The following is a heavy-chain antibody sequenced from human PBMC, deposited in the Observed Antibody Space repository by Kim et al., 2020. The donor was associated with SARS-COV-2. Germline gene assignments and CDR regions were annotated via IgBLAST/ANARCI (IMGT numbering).Heavy chain of an antibody. CDR2: ISTTSSSK. V-gene: IGHV3-48*01. D-gene: IGHD2-21*02. J-gene: IGHJ4*02. CDR3: AIVPISNVMTRD. CDR1: GFPFSLYD. Sequence: GGSLRLSCAASGFPFSLYDMHWVRQAPGKGLEWVSYISTTSSSKYYADSAKGRFTVSRDNAKNSVFLQMNSLRADDTAVYFCAIVPISNVMTRDWGQGTQVTVSA.